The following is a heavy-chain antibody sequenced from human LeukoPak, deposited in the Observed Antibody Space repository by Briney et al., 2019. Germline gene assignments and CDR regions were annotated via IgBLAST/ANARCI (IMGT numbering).Heavy chain of an antibody. V-gene: IGHV3-7*04. CDR2: MKLDGSDK. Sequence: GGSLRLSCAASGFTLGNYWMSWVRQAPGKGLEWVANMKLDGSDKYYVDSVKGRFTISRDNAKNSLYLQMNSLRAEDTAVYYCARDRPDYWGQGTLVTVSS. CDR3: ARDRPDY. CDR1: GFTLGNYW. J-gene: IGHJ4*02.